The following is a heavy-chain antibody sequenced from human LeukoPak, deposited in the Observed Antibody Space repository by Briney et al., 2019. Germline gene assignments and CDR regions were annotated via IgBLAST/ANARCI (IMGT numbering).Heavy chain of an antibody. CDR2: IYWDDDK. CDR3: AHSGTVTSPHDAFDV. V-gene: IGHV2-5*02. CDR1: GFSLSSSGVR. Sequence: SRPTLVNPPQTLTLTCTFSGFSLSSSGVRVGWIRQPPGKALEWLALIYWDDDKRYSPSLKSRLTITKDTSKRQVVLTLTNMDPVDTGTYYCAHSGTVTSPHDAFDVWGQGTMVTVSS. J-gene: IGHJ3*01. D-gene: IGHD4-17*01.